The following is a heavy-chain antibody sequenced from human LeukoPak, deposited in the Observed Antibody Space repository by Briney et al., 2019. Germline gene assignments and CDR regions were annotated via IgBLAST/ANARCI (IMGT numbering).Heavy chain of an antibody. CDR2: ISGSGGTT. V-gene: IGHV3-23*01. CDR3: AKDPVAGGNPRGYFDY. Sequence: PGGSLRRSCAASGFTFSAYAMSWVRQAPGKGLEWVSGISGSGGTTFLADSVKGRFTISRDNSKNTLYLQMNSLRAGDTAVYYCAKDPVAGGNPRGYFDYWGQGTLVTVSS. J-gene: IGHJ4*02. D-gene: IGHD4-23*01. CDR1: GFTFSAYA.